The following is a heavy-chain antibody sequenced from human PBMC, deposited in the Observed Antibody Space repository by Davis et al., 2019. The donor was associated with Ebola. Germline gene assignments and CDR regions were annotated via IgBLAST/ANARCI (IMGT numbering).Heavy chain of an antibody. CDR1: GFVFSSYV. CDR2: LGTSADT. D-gene: IGHD3-10*01. V-gene: IGHV3-69-1*02. J-gene: IGHJ4*02. CDR3: ARGYGSGRHFDY. Sequence: GESLKISCAASGFVFSSYVMSWVRRAPGKGLEWVSTLGTSADTYYADSVKGRFTISRDNAKNSLYLQMNSLTDEDTAVYYCARGYGSGRHFDYWGQGTLVTVSS.